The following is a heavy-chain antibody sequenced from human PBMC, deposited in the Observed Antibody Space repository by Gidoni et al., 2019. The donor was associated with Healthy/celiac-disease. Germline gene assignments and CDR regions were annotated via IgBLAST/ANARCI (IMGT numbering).Heavy chain of an antibody. D-gene: IGHD3-22*01. CDR2: ISYDGSNK. J-gene: IGHJ5*02. V-gene: IGHV3-30-3*01. CDR1: GFTFSSYA. CDR3: ARDGSTMIVVDRGWFDP. Sequence: QVQLVESGGGVVQPGRSLRLSCAASGFTFSSYAMHWVRQAPGKGLEWVAVISYDGSNKYYADSVKGRFTISRDNSKNTLYLQMNSLRAEDTAVYYCARDGSTMIVVDRGWFDPWGQGTLVTVSS.